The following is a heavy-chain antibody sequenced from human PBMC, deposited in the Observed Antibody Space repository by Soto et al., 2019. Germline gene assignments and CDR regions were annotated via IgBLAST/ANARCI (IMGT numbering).Heavy chain of an antibody. CDR3: ARRRTTTSPRDAFDI. J-gene: IGHJ3*02. CDR1: GFTFSSYS. Sequence: GGSLRLSCAASGFTFSSYSMKWVRQAPGNGLASISSISLNILYTCYAASVKGRVTISRDNAQNSLYLQMNSLRAEDTAVYYCARRRTTTSPRDAFDIWGQGTMVTVSS. V-gene: IGHV3-21*01. CDR2: ISLNILYT. D-gene: IGHD1-26*01.